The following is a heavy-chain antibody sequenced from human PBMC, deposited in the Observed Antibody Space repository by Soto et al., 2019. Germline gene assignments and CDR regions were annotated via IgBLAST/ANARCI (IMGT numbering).Heavy chain of an antibody. CDR3: ARSRFGSSSDSDY. J-gene: IGHJ4*02. Sequence: SETLSLTCTVSGGSISRYYWNWIRQPPGKGLEWIGYIYYSRSTNFNPSLKSRVSISVDTSKNQFSLRLSSVTAADTAVYYCARSRFGSSSDSDYWGQGTLVTVSS. CDR2: IYYSRST. D-gene: IGHD6-6*01. V-gene: IGHV4-59*01. CDR1: GGSISRYY.